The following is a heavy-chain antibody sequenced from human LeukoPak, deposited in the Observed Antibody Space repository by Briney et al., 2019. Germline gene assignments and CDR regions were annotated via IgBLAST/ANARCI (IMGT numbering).Heavy chain of an antibody. J-gene: IGHJ4*02. Sequence: PSETLSLTCIVSGASINSYYWSWIRQPAGKGLEWIGRIYTSGRTNYNPSLKSRLTMSEDTSKNQFSLKLSSATAADTAVYYCARQTSSGGFDYWGQGTLVTVSS. D-gene: IGHD3-10*01. CDR2: IYTSGRT. CDR3: ARQTSSGGFDY. CDR1: GASINSYY. V-gene: IGHV4-4*07.